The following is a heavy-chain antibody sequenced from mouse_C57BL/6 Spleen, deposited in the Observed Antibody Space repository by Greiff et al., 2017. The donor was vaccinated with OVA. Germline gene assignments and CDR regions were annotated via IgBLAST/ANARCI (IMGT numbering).Heavy chain of an antibody. V-gene: IGHV1-26*01. J-gene: IGHJ3*01. CDR3: ARGAAQATYWFAY. CDR1: GYTFTDYY. Sequence: EVQLQQSGPELVKPGASVKISCKASGYTFTDYYMNWVKQSHGKSLEWIGDINPNNGGTSYNQKFKGKATLTVDKSSSTAYMELRSLTSEDSAVYYCARGAAQATYWFAYWGQGTLVTVSA. CDR2: INPNNGGT. D-gene: IGHD3-2*02.